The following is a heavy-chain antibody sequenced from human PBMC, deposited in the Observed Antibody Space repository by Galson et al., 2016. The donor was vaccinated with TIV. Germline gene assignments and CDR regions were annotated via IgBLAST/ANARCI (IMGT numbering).Heavy chain of an antibody. D-gene: IGHD5-18*01. V-gene: IGHV1-2*02. J-gene: IGHJ6*02. CDR3: ARGFNYGFDLYCGMDV. CDR2: INPNGDDT. CDR1: GYPFTAYY. Sequence: SVKVSCKASGYPFTAYYIHWVRQAPGQGPEWMGWINPNGDDTNYAQRFQGRVSMTRDTSISTAYMELSRLRSDDTAVFFCARGFNYGFDLYCGMDVWGQGTTVTVSS.